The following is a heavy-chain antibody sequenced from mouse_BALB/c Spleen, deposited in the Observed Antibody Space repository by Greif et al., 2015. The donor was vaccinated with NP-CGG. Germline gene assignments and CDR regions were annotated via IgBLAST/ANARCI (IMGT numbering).Heavy chain of an antibody. CDR3: ARRYGNLHFDY. V-gene: IGHV1-7*01. Sequence: QVQLQQSGAELAKPGASVKMSCKASGYTFTSYWMHRVKQRPGQGLEWIGYINPSTGYTEYNQKFKDKATLTADKSSNTAYMQLSSLTSEDSAVYYCARRYGNLHFDYWGQGTTLTVSS. CDR1: GYTFTSYW. J-gene: IGHJ2*01. D-gene: IGHD2-10*02. CDR2: INPSTGYT.